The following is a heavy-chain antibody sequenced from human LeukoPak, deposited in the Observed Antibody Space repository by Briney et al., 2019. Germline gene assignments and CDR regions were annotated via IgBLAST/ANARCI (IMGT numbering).Heavy chain of an antibody. Sequence: GSLRFSCVASGFTFSRYAMNWVRQTPGKGLEWVSLIGTNEQRTHYADSVKGRFTISRDNSKNTLFLQMNSLRAEDTAVYYCAKDLDSTDLYDNADWGQGTLVTVSS. D-gene: IGHD6-19*01. CDR1: GFTFSRYA. J-gene: IGHJ1*01. V-gene: IGHV3-23*01. CDR3: AKDLDSTDLYDNAD. CDR2: IGTNEQRT.